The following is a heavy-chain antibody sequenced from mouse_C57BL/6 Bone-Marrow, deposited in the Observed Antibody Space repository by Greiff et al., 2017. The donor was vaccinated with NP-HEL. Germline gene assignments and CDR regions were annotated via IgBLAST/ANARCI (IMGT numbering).Heavy chain of an antibody. CDR2: INPNNGGT. J-gene: IGHJ4*01. Sequence: VQLQQSGPELVKPGASVKISCKASGYTFTDYYMNWVKQSHGKSLEWIGDINPNNGGTSYNQKFKGKATLTVDKSSSTAYMELRSLTSEDSAVYYCARQSYGSSYDAMDYWGQGTSVTVSS. CDR3: ARQSYGSSYDAMDY. V-gene: IGHV1-26*01. D-gene: IGHD1-1*01. CDR1: GYTFTDYY.